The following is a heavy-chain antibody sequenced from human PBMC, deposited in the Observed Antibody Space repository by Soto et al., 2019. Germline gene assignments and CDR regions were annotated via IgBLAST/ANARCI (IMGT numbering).Heavy chain of an antibody. CDR3: ARRYGYSFDY. D-gene: IGHD1-1*01. CDR2: IYYSGST. Sequence: SETLSLTCTASGGSISSYYWCCIPQPPGKGLEWIGYIYYSGSTNYNPSLKSRVTISVDTSKNQFSLKLSSVTAADTAVYYCARRYGYSFDYWGQGTLGTVSS. V-gene: IGHV4-59*08. CDR1: GGSISSYY. J-gene: IGHJ4*02.